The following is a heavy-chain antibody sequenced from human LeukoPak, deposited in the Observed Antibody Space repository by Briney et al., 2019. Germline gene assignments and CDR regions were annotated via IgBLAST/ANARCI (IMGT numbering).Heavy chain of an antibody. V-gene: IGHV5-51*01. CDR1: GYSFTTYW. CDR2: IYPADSDT. J-gene: IGHJ4*02. CDR3: VRLSGQDSLYYDILTGYYAFDY. D-gene: IGHD3-9*01. Sequence: GESVKISCKGSGYSFTTYWIGWVRQMPGKGLEWVGIIYPADSDTRYSPSFQGQVTISADKSISTAYLHWSSLKASDTAMYYCVRLSGQDSLYYDILTGYYAFDYWGLGSLVTVSS.